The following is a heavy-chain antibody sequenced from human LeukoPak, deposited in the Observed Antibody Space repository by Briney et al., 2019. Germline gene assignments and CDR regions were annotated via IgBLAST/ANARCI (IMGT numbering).Heavy chain of an antibody. V-gene: IGHV3-23*01. CDR3: AKDPHHMVRGPFDY. Sequence: PSETLSLTCTVSGGSISSYYWSWVRQAPGKGLEWVSAISGSGGGTYYADSVKGRFTISRDNSKNTLYLQMNSLRAEDTAVYYCAKDPHHMVRGPFDYWGQGTLVTVSS. CDR1: GGSISSYY. D-gene: IGHD3-10*01. CDR2: ISGSGGGT. J-gene: IGHJ4*02.